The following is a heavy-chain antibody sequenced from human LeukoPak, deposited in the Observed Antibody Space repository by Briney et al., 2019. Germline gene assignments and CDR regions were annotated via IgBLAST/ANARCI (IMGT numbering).Heavy chain of an antibody. J-gene: IGHJ4*02. CDR1: GFTFSNYW. CDR2: INSDGSST. CDR3: AKGGATVIVY. V-gene: IGHV3-74*01. D-gene: IGHD4-17*01. Sequence: SGGSLRLSCAASGFTFSNYWMHWVRQAPGKGLVWVSRINSDGSSTTSADSVKGRFTISRDNAKNTLYLQMNSLRAEDTAVYYCAKGGATVIVYWGQGTLVTVSS.